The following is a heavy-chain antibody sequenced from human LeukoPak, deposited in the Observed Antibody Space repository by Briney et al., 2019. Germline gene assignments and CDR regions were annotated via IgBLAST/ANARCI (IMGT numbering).Heavy chain of an antibody. CDR3: AREIGSSGSYFDAFDI. V-gene: IGHV4-59*01. D-gene: IGHD1-26*01. J-gene: IGHJ3*02. CDR1: GGSISSYY. Sequence: SETLSLTCTVSGGSISSYYWSWIRQPPGKGLEWIGYIYYSGSTNYNPSLKSRVTISVDTSKNQFSLKLSFVTAADTAVYYCAREIGSSGSYFDAFDIWGQGTMVTVSS. CDR2: IYYSGST.